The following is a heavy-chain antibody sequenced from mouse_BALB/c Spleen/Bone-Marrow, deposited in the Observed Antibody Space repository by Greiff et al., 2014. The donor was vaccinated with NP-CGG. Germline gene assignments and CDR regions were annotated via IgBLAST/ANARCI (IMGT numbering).Heavy chain of an antibody. CDR3: ALWSSYAMDY. J-gene: IGHJ4*01. Sequence: EVQLVESGAELVKPGASVKLSCTASGFNIKDTYMHWVKQRPEQGLEWIGRIDPANGNTKYDPKFQGKATITADTSSNTAYLQLSSLTSEDTAVYYCALWSSYAMDYWGQGTSVTVSS. V-gene: IGHV14-3*02. CDR2: IDPANGNT. D-gene: IGHD1-1*02. CDR1: GFNIKDTY.